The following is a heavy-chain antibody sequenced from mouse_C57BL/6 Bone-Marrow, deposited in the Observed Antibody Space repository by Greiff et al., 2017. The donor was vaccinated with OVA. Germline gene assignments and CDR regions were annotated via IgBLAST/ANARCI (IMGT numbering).Heavy chain of an antibody. Sequence: QVQLQQSGAELARPGASVKLSCKASGYTFTSYGISWVKQRTGQCLEWIGEIYPRSGNTYYNEKFKGKATLTADKYSSTAYMELRSLTSEDSAVYFSARGPYGSSWGYAKDYWGQGTTVTVSS. CDR3: ARGPYGSSWGYAKDY. J-gene: IGHJ4*01. CDR2: IYPRSGNT. CDR1: GYTFTSYG. D-gene: IGHD1-1*01. V-gene: IGHV1-81*01.